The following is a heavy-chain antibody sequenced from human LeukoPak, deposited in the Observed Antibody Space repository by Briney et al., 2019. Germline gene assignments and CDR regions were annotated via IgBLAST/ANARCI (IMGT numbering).Heavy chain of an antibody. V-gene: IGHV1-2*06. CDR2: INPNSGGT. CDR1: GYTFTGYY. Sequence: GASVKVSCKASGYTFTGYYMHWVRQAPGQGLEWMGRINPNSGGTNYAQKFQGRVTMTRGTSISTAYMELSRLGSDDTAVYYCARDPGWNYVVDYWGQGTLVPVSS. CDR3: ARDPGWNYVVDY. J-gene: IGHJ4*02. D-gene: IGHD1-7*01.